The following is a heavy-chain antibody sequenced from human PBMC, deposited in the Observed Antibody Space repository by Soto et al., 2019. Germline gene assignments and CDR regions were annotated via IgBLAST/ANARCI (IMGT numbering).Heavy chain of an antibody. CDR2: IYHSGST. CDR3: AKYRRTEAEGFTLDY. CDR1: GGSISSSNW. D-gene: IGHD6-13*01. Sequence: SETLSLTCAVSGGSISSSNWWSWVRQPPGKGLEWIGEIYHSGSTTYNPSLETRVTMSVDTSKNQFSLKLNSVNAADTAVYYCAKYRRTEAEGFTLDYWGRGTLVTVSS. V-gene: IGHV4-4*02. J-gene: IGHJ4*02.